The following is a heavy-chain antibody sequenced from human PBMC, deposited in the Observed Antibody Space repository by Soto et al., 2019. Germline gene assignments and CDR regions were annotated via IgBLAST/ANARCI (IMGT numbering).Heavy chain of an antibody. J-gene: IGHJ4*02. Sequence: GASVKVSCKASGYTFTGYYMHWVRRAPGQGLEWMGWINPNSGGTNYAQKFQGWVTMTRDTSISTAYMELSTLRSDDTAVYYCARESRVDSSSGDRYFDYWGQGTLVTVSS. V-gene: IGHV1-2*04. CDR1: GYTFTGYY. CDR3: ARESRVDSSSGDRYFDY. CDR2: INPNSGGT. D-gene: IGHD6-6*01.